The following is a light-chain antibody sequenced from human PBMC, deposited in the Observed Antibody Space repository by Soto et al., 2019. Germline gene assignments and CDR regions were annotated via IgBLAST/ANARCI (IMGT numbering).Light chain of an antibody. Sequence: EIVLTQSPATLSVSPGASATLSCRASQSVSSNLVWYQQKPGQAPRVVIYGASTRGIGIPARFSGSGSGTEFTLTISGLQSEDSAVYYCQQYNRWPSWTFGQGTKVDNK. CDR3: QQYNRWPSWT. CDR1: QSVSSN. CDR2: GAS. J-gene: IGKJ1*01. V-gene: IGKV3-15*01.